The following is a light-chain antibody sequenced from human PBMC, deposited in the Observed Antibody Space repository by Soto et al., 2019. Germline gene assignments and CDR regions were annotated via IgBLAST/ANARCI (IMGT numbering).Light chain of an antibody. J-gene: IGLJ2*01. CDR1: SSDAGGYNY. CDR3: SSYTSSSTRVV. Sequence: QSALTQPASVSGSPGQSITISCTGTSSDAGGYNYVSWYQQHPGKASKLMIYDVSNRPSGVANRFSGSKSGNKASLTISGLQAEDEADYYCSSYTSSSTRVVFGGGTTLTVL. V-gene: IGLV2-14*01. CDR2: DVS.